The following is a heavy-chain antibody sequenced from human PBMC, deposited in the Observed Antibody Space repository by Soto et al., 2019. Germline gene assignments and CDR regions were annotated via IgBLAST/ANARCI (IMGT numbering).Heavy chain of an antibody. Sequence: ASVKVSCKASGYTFNANYIHWLRQVPGQGPEWMGWVNPHSGGVNYAHKFQGRVTMTGDTSTSTAYMELSRLTSDDTAVYYCARDVRHFDWLSSFDYWGQGTLDTVSS. CDR1: GYTFNANY. J-gene: IGHJ4*02. V-gene: IGHV1-2*07. D-gene: IGHD3-9*01. CDR2: VNPHSGGV. CDR3: ARDVRHFDWLSSFDY.